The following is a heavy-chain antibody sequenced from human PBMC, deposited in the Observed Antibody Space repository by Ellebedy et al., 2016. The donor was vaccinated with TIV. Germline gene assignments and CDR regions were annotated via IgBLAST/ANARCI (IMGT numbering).Heavy chain of an antibody. CDR3: AKEWFYYDSSGYYGAPLFY. Sequence: GGSLRLXXAASGFTFSSYAMHWVRQAPGKGLEWVAVISDDGTNKDCADSVQGRFTISRDNSKNTLYLQMNSLRVEDMAIYYCAKEWFYYDSSGYYGAPLFYWGQGTLVTVSS. V-gene: IGHV3-30*07. CDR2: ISDDGTNK. CDR1: GFTFSSYA. J-gene: IGHJ4*02. D-gene: IGHD3-22*01.